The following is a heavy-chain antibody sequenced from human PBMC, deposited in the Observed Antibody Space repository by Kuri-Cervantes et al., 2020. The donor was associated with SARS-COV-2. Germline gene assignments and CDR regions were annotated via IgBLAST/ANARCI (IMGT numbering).Heavy chain of an antibody. CDR2: ISGSGGST. D-gene: IGHD6-19*01. CDR1: GFTFSSYW. Sequence: GESLKISCAASGFTFSSYWISWVRQAPGKGLEWVSAISGSGGSTYYADSVKGRFTISRDNSKNTLYLQMNSLRAEDTAVYYCAKDAEQWLVPERNWFDPWGQGTLVTVSS. J-gene: IGHJ5*02. V-gene: IGHV3-23*01. CDR3: AKDAEQWLVPERNWFDP.